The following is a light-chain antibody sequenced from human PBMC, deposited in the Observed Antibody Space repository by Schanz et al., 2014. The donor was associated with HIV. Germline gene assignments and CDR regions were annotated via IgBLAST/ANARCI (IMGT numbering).Light chain of an antibody. CDR3: SSYTSSSVWV. CDR1: SGDVGSYNY. Sequence: QSALTQPASVSGSPGQSISISCTGTSGDVGSYNYVSWYQQHPGKAPKLMIYDVSNRPSGVSNRFSGSKSGNTASLTISGLQAEDEADYYCSSYTSSSVWVFGGGTKLTVL. J-gene: IGLJ3*02. CDR2: DVS. V-gene: IGLV2-14*03.